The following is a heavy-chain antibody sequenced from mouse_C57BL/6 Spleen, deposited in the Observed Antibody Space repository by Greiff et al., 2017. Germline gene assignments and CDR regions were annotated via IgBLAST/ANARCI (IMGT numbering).Heavy chain of an antibody. CDR1: GYTFTDYW. CDR2: IDPETGGT. J-gene: IGHJ2*01. V-gene: IGHV1-64*01. Sequence: QVQLQQPGAELVRPGASVTLSCKASGYTFTDYWMHWVKQRPVQGLEWIGIIDPETGGTTYNQKFKGKATLTAAKSSSTAYMQLRSLTSEDSAVYYCARSAYGPGGYWGQGTTLTVAS. CDR3: ARSAYGPGGY. D-gene: IGHD1-1*01.